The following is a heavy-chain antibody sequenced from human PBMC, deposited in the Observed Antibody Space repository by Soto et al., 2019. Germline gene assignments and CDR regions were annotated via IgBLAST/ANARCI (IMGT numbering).Heavy chain of an antibody. Sequence: GGSLRLSCSTSGFTFSTYAMTWVRQAPGKGLEWVSAISGSGDSTYYADSVKGRFTISRDNSKNTLYLQMNSLRAEDTAVYYCTRADLTVTLSVFDPWGQGTLVTVSS. V-gene: IGHV3-23*01. CDR3: TRADLTVTLSVFDP. CDR1: GFTFSTYA. J-gene: IGHJ5*02. CDR2: ISGSGDST. D-gene: IGHD4-17*01.